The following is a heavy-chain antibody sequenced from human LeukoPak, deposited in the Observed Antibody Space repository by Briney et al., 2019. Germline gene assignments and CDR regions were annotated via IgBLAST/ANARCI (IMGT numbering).Heavy chain of an antibody. CDR2: INHSGST. V-gene: IGHV4-34*01. CDR1: GGSFSGYY. CDR3: ATPKPPGYYGMDV. Sequence: PSETLSLTCAVYGGSFSGYYWSWIRQPPGKGLEWIGEINHSGSTNYNPSLKSRVTISVDTSKNQFSLKLSSVTAADTAVYYCATPKPPGYYGMDVWGQGTTVTVSS. J-gene: IGHJ6*02.